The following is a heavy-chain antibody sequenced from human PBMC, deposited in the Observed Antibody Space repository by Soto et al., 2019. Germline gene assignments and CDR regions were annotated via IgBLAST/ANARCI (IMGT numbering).Heavy chain of an antibody. CDR3: ARDQLYYNDISGRPLNAFDV. V-gene: IGHV3-23*01. CDR1: GFTFSSCA. Sequence: GGSLRLSCVASGFTFSSCAMGWVRQAPGKGLECVSDIIDSGASTYYADSVKGRFTISRDNSKSTLYLQMNSLRAEDTAVYYCARDQLYYNDISGRPLNAFDVWGKGTMVTVSS. J-gene: IGHJ3*01. CDR2: IIDSGAST. D-gene: IGHD3-22*01.